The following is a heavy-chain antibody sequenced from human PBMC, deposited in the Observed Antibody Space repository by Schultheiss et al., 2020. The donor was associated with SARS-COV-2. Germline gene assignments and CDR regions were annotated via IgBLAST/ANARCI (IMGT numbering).Heavy chain of an antibody. D-gene: IGHD4-11*01. V-gene: IGHV4-59*10. CDR3: AREGWTVGYYYGMDV. CDR1: GGSFSGYY. CDR2: IYTSGST. Sequence: SETLSLTCAVYGGSFSGYYWSWIRQPPGKGLEWIGRIYTSGSTNYNPSLKSRVTMSVDTSKNQFSLKLSSVTAADTAVYYCAREGWTVGYYYGMDVWGQGTTVTVSS. J-gene: IGHJ6*02.